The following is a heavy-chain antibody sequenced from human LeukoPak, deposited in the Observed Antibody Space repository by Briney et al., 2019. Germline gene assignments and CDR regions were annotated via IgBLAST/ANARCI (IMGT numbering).Heavy chain of an antibody. CDR1: GFTFNNYW. J-gene: IGHJ6*02. CDR2: IKQDGSEK. V-gene: IGHV3-7*01. Sequence: GGPLRLSCTASGFTFNNYWMSGVRQASGKGLEWVANIKQDGSEKYSVDSVRGRFTISRDNAKTSVFLQMNNPRAEDTAVYYCARVRYYEDVWGQGTTVTVSS. CDR3: ARVRYYEDV. D-gene: IGHD2/OR15-2a*01.